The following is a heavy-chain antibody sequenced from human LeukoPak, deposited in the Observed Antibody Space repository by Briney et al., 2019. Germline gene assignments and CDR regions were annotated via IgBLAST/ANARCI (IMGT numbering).Heavy chain of an antibody. V-gene: IGHV4-59*01. D-gene: IGHD3-10*01. CDR1: GGSISSCY. CDR3: AREADAGGSGSNYYYYGVDV. CDR2: ISYSGST. J-gene: IGHJ6*02. Sequence: ASETLSLTCTVSGGSISSCYWSWIRQPPGKGLEWIGYISYSGSTNYNPSLKSRVTISVDTSKNQFSLKLSSVTAADTAVYYCAREADAGGSGSNYYYYGVDVWGQGTTVTVSS.